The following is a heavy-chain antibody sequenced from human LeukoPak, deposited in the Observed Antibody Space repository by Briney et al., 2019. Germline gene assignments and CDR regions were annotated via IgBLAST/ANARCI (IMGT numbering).Heavy chain of an antibody. CDR3: LAARRVTFFDY. D-gene: IGHD6-6*01. CDR1: GFMFRSYG. Sequence: PRGTLRLSCAASGFMFRSYGMNWVRQAPGKGLEWVSGITGSGDITYYADSVKGQFTISRDNSKNTLYLQMNSLRAEDTAVYYCLAARRVTFFDYWGQGTLVTVSS. CDR2: ITGSGDIT. J-gene: IGHJ4*02. V-gene: IGHV3-23*01.